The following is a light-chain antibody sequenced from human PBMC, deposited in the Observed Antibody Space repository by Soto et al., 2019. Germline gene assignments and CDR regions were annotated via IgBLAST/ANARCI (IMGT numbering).Light chain of an antibody. CDR3: CSYTSDLTPYV. J-gene: IGLJ1*01. CDR1: SSDIGAHDD. V-gene: IGLV2-14*03. CDR2: GVT. Sequence: QSALTQPPSASVSPGQSVTISCTGTSSDIGAHDDVSWYQQHPGKVPKLLIYGVTDRPSGISNRFSGSKSGNVASLTISGLQAEDEADYYCCSYTSDLTPYVFGTGTKVTVL.